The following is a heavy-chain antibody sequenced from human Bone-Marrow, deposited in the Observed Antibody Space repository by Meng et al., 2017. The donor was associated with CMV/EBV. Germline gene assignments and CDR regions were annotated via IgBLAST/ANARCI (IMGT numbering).Heavy chain of an antibody. V-gene: IGHV1-18*01. Sequence: ASVKVSCKASGYTFTSYGISWVRQAPGQGLEWMGWISAYNGNTNYAQKLQGRVTMTTDTSTSTAYMELSSLRSEDTAVYYCARVGIHSSSLLSGAFDIWGQGTMVTVSS. J-gene: IGHJ3*02. D-gene: IGHD6-6*01. CDR1: GYTFTSYG. CDR2: ISAYNGNT. CDR3: ARVGIHSSSLLSGAFDI.